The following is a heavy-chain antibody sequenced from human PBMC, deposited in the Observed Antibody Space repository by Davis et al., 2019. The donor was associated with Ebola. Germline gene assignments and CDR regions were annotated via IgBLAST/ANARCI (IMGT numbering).Heavy chain of an antibody. V-gene: IGHV1-24*01. D-gene: IGHD6-13*01. J-gene: IGHJ6*03. CDR2: FDPEDGET. Sequence: ASVNVPRKVSGYTLTELSMHWVRQAPGNGLEWMGGFDPEDGETIYAQKFQGRVTMTEDTSTDPAYMELSSLRSEDTAVYYCARVGSLYSSSWPSPDYYYMDVWGKGTTVTVSS. CDR3: ARVGSLYSSSWPSPDYYYMDV. CDR1: GYTLTELS.